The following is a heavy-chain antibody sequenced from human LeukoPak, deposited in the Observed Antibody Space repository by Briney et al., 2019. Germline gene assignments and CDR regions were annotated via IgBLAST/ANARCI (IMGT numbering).Heavy chain of an antibody. CDR1: VFPFSRYS. Sequence: PGGSLRLSCTTSVFPFSRYSMNWVRQAPGKGLEWVSYITSSGDTIYYADSVKGRFTISRDNAKNSLYLQMNSLRAEDTAVYYCARDGTYYYDSSGYPLGYWGQGTLVTVSS. V-gene: IGHV3-48*04. CDR2: ITSSGDTI. D-gene: IGHD3-22*01. J-gene: IGHJ4*02. CDR3: ARDGTYYYDSSGYPLGY.